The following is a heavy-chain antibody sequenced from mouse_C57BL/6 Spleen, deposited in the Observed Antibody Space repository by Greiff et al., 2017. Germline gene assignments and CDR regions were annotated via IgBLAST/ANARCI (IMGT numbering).Heavy chain of an antibody. J-gene: IGHJ3*01. CDR2: IDPPDSYT. V-gene: IGHV1-69*01. CDR1: GYTFTSYW. Sequence: QVQLQQPGAELVMPGASVKLSCKASGYTFTSYWMHWVKQRPGQGLEWIGEIDPPDSYTNYNPKFKGKSTLTVDKSSSTAYMQLSSLTSEDSAVYYCARGYYGSSSFAYWGQGTLVTVSA. CDR3: ARGYYGSSSFAY. D-gene: IGHD1-1*01.